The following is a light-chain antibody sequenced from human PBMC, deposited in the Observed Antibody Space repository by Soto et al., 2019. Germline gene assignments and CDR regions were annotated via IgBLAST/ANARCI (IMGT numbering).Light chain of an antibody. CDR1: QSIDSY. Sequence: DMEMTQSPSSLSASVGDRVTITCRASQSIDSYLNWYQQKPGKAPNLLIYAASSLQSGVPPSFSGSGPGTDFILTISSLQPEYFATYYCQQSYSAPRTFGQGTKVDIK. CDR2: AAS. V-gene: IGKV1-39*01. J-gene: IGKJ1*01. CDR3: QQSYSAPRT.